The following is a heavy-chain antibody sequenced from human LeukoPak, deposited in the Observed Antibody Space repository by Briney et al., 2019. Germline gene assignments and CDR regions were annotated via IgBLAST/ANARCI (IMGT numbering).Heavy chain of an antibody. D-gene: IGHD6-19*01. J-gene: IGHJ4*02. CDR3: ARGSSSDWPLEY. CDR2: INAYNGDT. V-gene: IGHV1-3*01. CDR1: GYTFINYA. Sequence: GASVKVSCKASGYTFINYAIHWVRQAPGQRLEWMGWINAYNGDTEYSQKFQGRVTITRDTSASTAYMELSTLRSEDTAVHYCARGSSSDWPLEYWGRGILVTVSS.